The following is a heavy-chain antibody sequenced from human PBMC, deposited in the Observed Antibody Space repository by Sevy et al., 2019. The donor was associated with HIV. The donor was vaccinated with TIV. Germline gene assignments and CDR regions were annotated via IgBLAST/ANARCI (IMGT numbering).Heavy chain of an antibody. D-gene: IGHD3-3*01. J-gene: IGHJ5*02. V-gene: IGHV4-39*01. CDR1: GGSISAGSYY. CDR3: ARSWRTLMVFGVNIEWFDT. Sequence: SETLSLTCTVSGGSISAGSYYWGWIRQPPGKGLEWIGSVYYSGSTYYSPSLKGRVSTFIDTSKNEFSLKLTSVTAADTAIYYCARSWRTLMVFGVNIEWFDTWGLGTLVTVSS. CDR2: VYYSGST.